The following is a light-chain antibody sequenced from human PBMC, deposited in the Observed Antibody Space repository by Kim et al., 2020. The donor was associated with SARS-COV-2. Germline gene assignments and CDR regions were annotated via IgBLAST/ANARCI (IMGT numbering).Light chain of an antibody. J-gene: IGKJ2*01. CDR1: QTVARY. CDR2: DAS. V-gene: IGKV3-11*01. CDR3: QQRANWPRT. Sequence: SFAPGERATLSCRASQTVARYLAWYQQKPGQAPRLLIFDASNRATGIPARFSGRGSGTDFTLTISSLEPEDFAVYYCQQRANWPRTFGQGTKLEI.